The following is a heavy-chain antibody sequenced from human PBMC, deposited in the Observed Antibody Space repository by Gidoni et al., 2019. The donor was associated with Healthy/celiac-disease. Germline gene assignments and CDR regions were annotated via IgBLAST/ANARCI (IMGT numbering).Heavy chain of an antibody. CDR2: ISSSSSTI. J-gene: IGHJ2*01. CDR1: GFTFSSYS. Sequence: EVQLVESGGGLVQPGGSLRLSCAASGFTFSSYSMNWVRQAPGKGLEWVSYISSSSSTIYYADSVKGRFTISRDNAKNSLYLQMNSLRAEDTAVYYCASFVSGSYTYWYFDLWGRGTLVTVSS. CDR3: ASFVSGSYTYWYFDL. D-gene: IGHD1-26*01. V-gene: IGHV3-48*01.